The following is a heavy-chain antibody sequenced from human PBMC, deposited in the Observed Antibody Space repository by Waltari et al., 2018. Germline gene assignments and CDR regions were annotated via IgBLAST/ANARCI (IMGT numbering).Heavy chain of an antibody. CDR2: MTASGLM. CDR1: GFPFSPYT. Sequence: EVQLVESGGGLVQPGGSLRLSCAASGFPFSPYTMTWVRQAPGQGLEWVAVMTASGLMDYGDSVKGRFIISRDNSKNTLYLEMYRLRVEDTARYYCAKDEGARLAPTFGMDAWGQGTTVIVSS. V-gene: IGHV3-23*04. J-gene: IGHJ6*02. D-gene: IGHD3-3*01. CDR3: AKDEGARLAPTFGMDA.